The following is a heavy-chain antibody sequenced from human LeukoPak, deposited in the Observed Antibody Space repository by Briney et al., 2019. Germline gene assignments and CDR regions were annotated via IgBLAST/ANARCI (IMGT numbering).Heavy chain of an antibody. CDR3: ARHSAQIYYDSSGYYPSYYYYYMDV. J-gene: IGHJ6*03. CDR1: GGSISSSSYY. CDR2: IYYSGST. D-gene: IGHD3-22*01. V-gene: IGHV4-39*01. Sequence: SETLSLTCTVSGGSISSSSYYWGWIRQPPGKGLEWIGSIYYSGSTYYNPSLKSRVTISVDTSKNQFSLKLSSVTAADTAVYYCARHSAQIYYDSSGYYPSYYYYYMDVWGKGTTVTISS.